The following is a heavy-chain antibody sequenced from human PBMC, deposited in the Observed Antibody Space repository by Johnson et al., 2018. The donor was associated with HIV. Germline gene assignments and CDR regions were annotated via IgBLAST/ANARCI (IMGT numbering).Heavy chain of an antibody. J-gene: IGHJ3*02. CDR1: GFTFSSYW. D-gene: IGHD2-15*01. V-gene: IGHV3-7*01. CDR3: AREISGHAGGAFDI. Sequence: VQLVESGGGLVQPGGSLRLSCAASGFTFSSYWMSWVRQAPGKGLEWVANIKQDGSEKYYVDSVKGRFTISRDNAKNSLFLQMNSLRAEDTAAYYCAREISGHAGGAFDIWGQGTMVSVAS. CDR2: IKQDGSEK.